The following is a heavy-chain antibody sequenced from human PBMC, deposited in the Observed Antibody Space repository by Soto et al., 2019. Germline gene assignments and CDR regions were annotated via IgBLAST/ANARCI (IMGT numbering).Heavy chain of an antibody. Sequence: GGSLRLSCAASGFTVSSNYMSWVRQAPGKGLEWVSVIYSGGSTYYADSVKGRFTISRDNSKNTLYLQMNSLRAEDTAVYYCARDRYYYDSSPLNWYFDLWGRGTLVTVSS. D-gene: IGHD3-22*01. CDR1: GFTVSSNY. J-gene: IGHJ2*01. V-gene: IGHV3-66*01. CDR3: ARDRYYYDSSPLNWYFDL. CDR2: IYSGGST.